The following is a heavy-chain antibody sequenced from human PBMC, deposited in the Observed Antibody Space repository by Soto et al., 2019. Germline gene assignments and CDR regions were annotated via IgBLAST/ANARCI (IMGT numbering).Heavy chain of an antibody. CDR2: INPSGGST. D-gene: IGHD3-3*01. CDR3: ARDPASYYDFWSGYPSTQSPQDAFDI. Sequence: ASVTVSCQASGYTFTSYYMHWVRQAPGQGLEWMGIINPSGGSTSYAQKFQGRVTMTRDTSTSTVYMELSSLRSEDTAVYYCARDPASYYDFWSGYPSTQSPQDAFDIWGQGTMVTVSS. V-gene: IGHV1-46*03. J-gene: IGHJ3*02. CDR1: GYTFTSYY.